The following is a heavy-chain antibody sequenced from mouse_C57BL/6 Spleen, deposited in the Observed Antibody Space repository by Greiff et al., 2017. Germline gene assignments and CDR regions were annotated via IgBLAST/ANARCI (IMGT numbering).Heavy chain of an antibody. V-gene: IGHV5-16*01. J-gene: IGHJ2*01. D-gene: IGHD4-1*01. CDR1: GFTFSDYY. CDR2: INYDGSST. CDR3: ARELGRGYLDY. Sequence: EVQVVESEGGLVQPGSSMKLSCTASGFTFSDYYMAWVRQVPEKGLEWVANINYDGSSTYYLDSLKSRFIISRDNAKNILYLQMSSLKSEDTATYYCARELGRGYLDYWGQGTTLTVSS.